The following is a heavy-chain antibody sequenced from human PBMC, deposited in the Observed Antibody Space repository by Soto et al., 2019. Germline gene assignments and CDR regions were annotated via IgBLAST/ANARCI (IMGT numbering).Heavy chain of an antibody. CDR2: ISAYNGNT. D-gene: IGHD3-3*01. V-gene: IGHV1-18*01. CDR1: CYTLTNYG. Sequence: ASMTVSFKASCYTLTNYGIRWVRQAPGQGLEWMGWISAYNGNTNYAQKLQGRVTMTTDTSTSTAYMELRSLRSDDTAVYYCARDRDFTFDPWGQGTLVTVSS. CDR3: ARDRDFTFDP. J-gene: IGHJ5*02.